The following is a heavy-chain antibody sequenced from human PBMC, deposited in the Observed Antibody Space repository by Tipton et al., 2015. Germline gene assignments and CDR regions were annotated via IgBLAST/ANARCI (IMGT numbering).Heavy chain of an antibody. J-gene: IGHJ5*02. D-gene: IGHD4/OR15-4a*01. CDR2: VHYTGST. Sequence: TLSLTCTVSGGSVSSATFYWSWIRQSPGRGLEWIGYVHYTGSTHYNPSLKSRVTITVDPSENQFSLQLSSVTAADTAVYYCARRVLHFFGAFDPWGQGTLVTVSS. V-gene: IGHV4-61*01. CDR1: GGSVSSATFY. CDR3: ARRVLHFFGAFDP.